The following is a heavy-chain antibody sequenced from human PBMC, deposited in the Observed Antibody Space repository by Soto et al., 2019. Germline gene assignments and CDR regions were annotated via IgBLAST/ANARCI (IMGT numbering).Heavy chain of an antibody. CDR3: ARDGMTTGDT. J-gene: IGHJ4*02. V-gene: IGHV4-4*07. CDR2: VFSSVSA. D-gene: IGHD2-21*02. Sequence: SETLSLTCIVSGVSVRSYTWSWVRQPANKGLERIGRVFSSVSATYSPSLKSRVTITMDTPENRISLKLDSVTAADAGVYYCARDGMTTGDTWGPGTAVTVSS. CDR1: GVSVRSYT.